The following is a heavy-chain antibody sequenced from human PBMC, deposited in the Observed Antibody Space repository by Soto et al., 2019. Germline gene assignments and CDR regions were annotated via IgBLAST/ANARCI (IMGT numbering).Heavy chain of an antibody. CDR2: ISAYNGNT. CDR1: GYTFTSYG. CDR3: ASLGRPEGLRYYYYGMDV. J-gene: IGHJ6*02. D-gene: IGHD4-17*01. V-gene: IGHV1-18*01. Sequence: VASVKVSCKASGYTFTSYGISWVRQAPGQGLEWMGWISAYNGNTNYAQKLQGRVTMTTDTSTSTAYMELRSLRSDDTAVYYCASLGRPEGLRYYYYGMDVWSQGTTVTVSS.